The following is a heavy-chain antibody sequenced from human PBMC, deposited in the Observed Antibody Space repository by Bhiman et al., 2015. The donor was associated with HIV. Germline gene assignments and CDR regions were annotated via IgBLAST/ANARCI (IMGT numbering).Heavy chain of an antibody. CDR2: IKSDGSQK. V-gene: IGHV3-7*01. CDR1: GFTFSRYW. CDR3: AREGQYYNFWSGYRYYYGLDV. D-gene: IGHD3-3*01. Sequence: EVQLVESGGGLVQPGGSLRLSCVASGFTFSRYWMSWVRQAPGKGLEWVANIKSDGSQKYYVDSVKGRFTASRDNTNNSLYLQMNSLRAEDTAVYYCAREGQYYNFWSGYRYYYGLDVWGQGTTVTVSS. J-gene: IGHJ6*02.